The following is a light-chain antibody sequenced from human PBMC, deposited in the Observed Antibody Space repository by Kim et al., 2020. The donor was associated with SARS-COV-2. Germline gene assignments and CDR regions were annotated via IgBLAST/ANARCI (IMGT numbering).Light chain of an antibody. CDR1: ENIGSW. CDR2: LAS. J-gene: IGKJ2*01. CDR3: QQYSRFPYT. Sequence: SASVGDRVTITCRASENIGSWLAWYQQKPGRAPSLLIYLASTLESGVPSRFSGSGYGTEFSLSITSLQPDDFATYYCQQYSRFPYTFGQGTKLEI. V-gene: IGKV1-5*03.